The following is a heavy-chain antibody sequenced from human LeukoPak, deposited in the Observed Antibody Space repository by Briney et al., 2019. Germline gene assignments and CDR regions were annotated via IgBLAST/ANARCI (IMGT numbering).Heavy chain of an antibody. Sequence: PSETLSLTCTVSGGSISSYYWSWIRQPPGKGREWFGYIYYSVSTNYNPSLKRRVTISVDTSKNQFSLKLRSVTAADTAVYYCARGGHYEILTGSARDYYYMDVWGKGTTVTISS. J-gene: IGHJ6*03. CDR1: GGSISSYY. CDR2: IYYSVST. CDR3: ARGGHYEILTGSARDYYYMDV. D-gene: IGHD3-9*01. V-gene: IGHV4-59*01.